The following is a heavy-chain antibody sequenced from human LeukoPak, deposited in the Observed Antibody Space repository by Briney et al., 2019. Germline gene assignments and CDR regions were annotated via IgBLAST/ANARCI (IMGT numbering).Heavy chain of an antibody. V-gene: IGHV4-39*07. Sequence: SETLSLTCTVSGGSISSSSYYWGWIRQPPGKGLEWIGEINHSGSTNYNPSLKSRVTISVDTSKNQFSLKLSSVTAADTAVYYCARVHDIVVVPAAIYGMDVWGQGTTVTVSS. CDR2: INHSGST. CDR1: GGSISSSSYY. CDR3: ARVHDIVVVPAAIYGMDV. J-gene: IGHJ6*02. D-gene: IGHD2-2*01.